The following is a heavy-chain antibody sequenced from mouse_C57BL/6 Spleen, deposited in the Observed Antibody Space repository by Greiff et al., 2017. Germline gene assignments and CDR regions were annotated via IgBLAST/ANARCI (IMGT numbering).Heavy chain of an antibody. D-gene: IGHD1-1*01. V-gene: IGHV5-9-1*02. Sequence: DVMLVESGEGLVKPGGSLKLSCAASGFTFSSYAMSWVRQTPEKRLEWVAYISSGGDYIYYADTVKGRVTISRDNARNTLYLQMSSLKSEDTAMYYCTRDPHYYGSSSYAMDYWGQGTSVTVSS. CDR3: TRDPHYYGSSSYAMDY. J-gene: IGHJ4*01. CDR1: GFTFSSYA. CDR2: ISSGGDYI.